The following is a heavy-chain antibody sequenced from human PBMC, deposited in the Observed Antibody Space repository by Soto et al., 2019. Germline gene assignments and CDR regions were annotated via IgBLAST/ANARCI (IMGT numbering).Heavy chain of an antibody. J-gene: IGHJ4*02. CDR3: ARGPNQSITMIVVAPDY. CDR2: ISAYNGNT. V-gene: IGHV1-18*01. D-gene: IGHD3-22*01. Sequence: ASVKVSCKASGYTFTSYGISWVRQAPGQGLEWMGWISAYNGNTNYAQKLQGRVTMTTDTSTSTAYMELRSLRSDDTAVYYCARGPNQSITMIVVAPDYWGQGTLVTVSS. CDR1: GYTFTSYG.